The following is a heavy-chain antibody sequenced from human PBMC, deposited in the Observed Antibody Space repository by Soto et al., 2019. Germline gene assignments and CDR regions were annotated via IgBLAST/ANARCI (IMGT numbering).Heavy chain of an antibody. V-gene: IGHV1-69*13. CDR1: GGTFSSYA. J-gene: IGHJ6*02. D-gene: IGHD2-21*01. CDR3: AREGGDEYPLGYYYGMDV. CDR2: IIPIFGTA. Sequence: SVXVSCKASGGTFSSYAISWVRQAPGQGLEWMGGIIPIFGTANYAQKFQGRVTITADESTSTAYMELSSLRSEDTAVYYCAREGGDEYPLGYYYGMDVWGQGTTVTVSS.